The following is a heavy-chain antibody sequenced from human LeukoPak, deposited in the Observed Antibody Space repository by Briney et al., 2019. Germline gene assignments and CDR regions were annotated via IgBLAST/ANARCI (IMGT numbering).Heavy chain of an antibody. Sequence: ASVKVSCKASGYTFTSYGISWVRQAPGQGLEWMGWISAYNGNTNYAQKLQGRVTMTTDTSTSTAYMELRSLRSDDTAVYHCARSGYSSSPSPNDAFDIWGQGTMVTVSS. V-gene: IGHV1-18*01. CDR1: GYTFTSYG. CDR2: ISAYNGNT. J-gene: IGHJ3*02. CDR3: ARSGYSSSPSPNDAFDI. D-gene: IGHD6-19*01.